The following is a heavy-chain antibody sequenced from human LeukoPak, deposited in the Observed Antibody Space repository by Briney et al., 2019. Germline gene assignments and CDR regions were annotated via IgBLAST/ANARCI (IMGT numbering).Heavy chain of an antibody. CDR2: ISWNSISI. V-gene: IGHV3-9*01. J-gene: IGHJ5*02. D-gene: IGHD6-6*01. CDR3: ARNPGDQIAARPNTSPYGYASDDLYNWFDP. CDR1: GFTFDDYA. Sequence: GGSLRLSCAASGFTFDDYAMHWVRQAPGKGLEWVSGISWNSISIGYVDSVKGRFTISRDNAKNSLYLQMNSLRPEDTAVYYCARNPGDQIAARPNTSPYGYASDDLYNWFDPWGQGTLVTVSS.